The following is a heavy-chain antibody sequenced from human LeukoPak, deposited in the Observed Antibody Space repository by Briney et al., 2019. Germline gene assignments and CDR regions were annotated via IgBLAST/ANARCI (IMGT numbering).Heavy chain of an antibody. V-gene: IGHV1-2*02. CDR3: ARALAVTALAFDY. D-gene: IGHD2-21*02. J-gene: IGHJ4*02. Sequence: ASVKVSCKASGYTFTGYYMHWVRQAPGQGLEWMGWINPNSGGTNYAQKFQGRVTMTRDTSISIAYMELSRLRSDDTAVYYCARALAVTALAFDYWGQGTLVTVSS. CDR2: INPNSGGT. CDR1: GYTFTGYY.